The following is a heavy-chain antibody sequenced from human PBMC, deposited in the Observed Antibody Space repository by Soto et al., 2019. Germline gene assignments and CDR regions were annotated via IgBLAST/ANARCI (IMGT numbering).Heavy chain of an antibody. D-gene: IGHD4-17*01. CDR1: GGSISSGGYY. V-gene: IGHV4-31*03. CDR2: IYYSGST. J-gene: IGHJ4*02. Sequence: SETLSLTCTVSGGSISSGGYYWSWIRQHPGKGLEWIGYIYYSGSTYYNPSLKSRVTISVDTSKNQFSLKLSSVTAADTAVYYCARVHDYGDYDRLYYFDYWGQGTLVTVSS. CDR3: ARVHDYGDYDRLYYFDY.